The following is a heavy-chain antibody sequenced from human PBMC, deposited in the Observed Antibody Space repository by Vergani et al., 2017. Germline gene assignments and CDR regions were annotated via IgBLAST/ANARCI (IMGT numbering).Heavy chain of an antibody. Sequence: QVQLVQSGAEVKKPGASVKVSCKASGYTFTSYGISWVRQAPGQGLEWMGGIIPIFGTANYAQKFQGRVTITADESTSTAYMELSSLRSEDTAVYYCAREDRIYYGMDVWGQGTTVTVSS. CDR3: AREDRIYYGMDV. V-gene: IGHV1-69*13. CDR2: IIPIFGTA. CDR1: GYTFTSYG. J-gene: IGHJ6*02.